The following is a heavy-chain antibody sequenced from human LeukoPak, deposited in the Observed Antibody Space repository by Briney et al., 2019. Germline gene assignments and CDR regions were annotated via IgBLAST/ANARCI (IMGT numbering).Heavy chain of an antibody. V-gene: IGHV1-24*01. CDR1: GYTLTELS. Sequence: ASVKVSCKVSGYTLTELSMHWVRQAPGKGLEWMGGFDPEDGETIYAQKFQGRVTMTEDTSTDAAYMELRSLRSDDTAVYYCARDLEVAGFYYYYGMDVWGQGTTVTVSS. CDR3: ARDLEVAGFYYYYGMDV. J-gene: IGHJ6*02. D-gene: IGHD6-19*01. CDR2: FDPEDGET.